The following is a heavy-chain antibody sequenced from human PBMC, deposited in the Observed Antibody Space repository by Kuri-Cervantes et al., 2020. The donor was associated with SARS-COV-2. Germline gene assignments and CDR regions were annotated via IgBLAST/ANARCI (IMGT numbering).Heavy chain of an antibody. J-gene: IGHJ4*02. D-gene: IGHD3-3*01. CDR2: IYYSGST. CDR3: ARHSYDFWSGSEPFDY. V-gene: IGHV4-39*01. CDR1: GYSISSSSYY. Sequence: SETLSLTCAVSGYSISSSSYYWGWIRQPPGKGLEWIGSIYYSGSTYYNPSLKSRVTISVDTSKNQFSLKLSSVTAADTAVYYCARHSYDFWSGSEPFDYWGQGTLVTVSS.